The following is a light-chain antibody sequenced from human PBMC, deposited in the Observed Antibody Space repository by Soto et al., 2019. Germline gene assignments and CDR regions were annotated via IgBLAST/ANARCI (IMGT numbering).Light chain of an antibody. J-gene: IGLJ2*01. CDR1: SSDVGGYNY. Sequence: QPVLTQPASVSGSPGQSITISCTGTSSDVGGYNYVSWYQHHPGKAPKLMIYDVSNRPSGVSNRFSGSKSGNTASLTISGLQAEDEADYYCSSYTSSSTPLFGGGTKLTVL. CDR3: SSYTSSSTPL. CDR2: DVS. V-gene: IGLV2-14*03.